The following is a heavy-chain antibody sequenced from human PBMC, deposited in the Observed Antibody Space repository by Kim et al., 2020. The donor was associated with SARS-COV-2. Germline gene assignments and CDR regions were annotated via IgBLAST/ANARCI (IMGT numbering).Heavy chain of an antibody. V-gene: IGHV3-23*01. Sequence: GGSLRLSCATSGFTFSNSAMSWVRQAPGKGLEWVSAIGGGGGGTHYADSVKGRFTISRDNSKNTLFLQMNSLRAEDTAVYYCAKRDCTNGICRGFYSFDSRGQGPLLPVSS. D-gene: IGHD2-8*01. J-gene: IGHJ4*02. CDR3: AKRDCTNGICRGFYSFDS. CDR2: IGGGGGGT. CDR1: GFTFSNSA.